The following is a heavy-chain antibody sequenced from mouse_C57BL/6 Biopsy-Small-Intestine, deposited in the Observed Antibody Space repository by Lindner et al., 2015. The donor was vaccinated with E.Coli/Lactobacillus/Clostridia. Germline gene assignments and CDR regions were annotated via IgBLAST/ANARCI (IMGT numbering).Heavy chain of an antibody. J-gene: IGHJ1*03. CDR1: GFNIKDDY. CDR3: TTGGTGDWYFDV. D-gene: IGHD3-3*01. V-gene: IGHV14-4*01. CDR2: IDPENGDT. Sequence: VQLQESGAELVRPGASVKLSCTASGFNIKDDYMHWVKQRPEQGLEWIGWIDPENGDTEYASKFQGKATITADTSSNTAYLQLSSLTSGDTAVYYCTTGGTGDWYFDVWGTGTTVTVSS.